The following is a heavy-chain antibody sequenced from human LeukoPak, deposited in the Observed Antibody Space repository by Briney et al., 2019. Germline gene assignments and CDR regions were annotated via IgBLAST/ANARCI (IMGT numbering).Heavy chain of an antibody. Sequence: SETLSLTCAVYGGSFSGYYWSWIRQPPGKGLEWIGEINHSGNTNYNPSLKSRVTISVDTSKNQFSLKLSSVTAADTAVYYCARGGPLRAYNSEFDYRGQGTLVTVSS. CDR2: INHSGNT. CDR1: GGSFSGYY. CDR3: ARGGPLRAYNSEFDY. J-gene: IGHJ4*02. D-gene: IGHD1-1*01. V-gene: IGHV4-34*01.